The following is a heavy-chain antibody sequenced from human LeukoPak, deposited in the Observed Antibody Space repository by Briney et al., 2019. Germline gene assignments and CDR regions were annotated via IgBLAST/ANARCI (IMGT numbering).Heavy chain of an antibody. Sequence: SETLSLTCTISGGSISSYYWSCIRQPPGEGLEWLGYVYYSGSTNYNPSLKSRVTISVDTSKNQFSLKLSSVTAADTVVYYCARVMITFGGVISVYFDYWGQGTLVTVSS. CDR2: VYYSGST. J-gene: IGHJ4*02. D-gene: IGHD3-16*01. V-gene: IGHV4-59*01. CDR3: ARVMITFGGVISVYFDY. CDR1: GGSISSYY.